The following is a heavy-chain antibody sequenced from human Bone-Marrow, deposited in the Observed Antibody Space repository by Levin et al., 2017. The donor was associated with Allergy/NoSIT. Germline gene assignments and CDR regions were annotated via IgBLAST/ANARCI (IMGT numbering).Heavy chain of an antibody. CDR2: VKSKTEGGTI. J-gene: IGHJ4*01. CDR3: TTDSLLRASAFDY. D-gene: IGHD3-16*02. CDR1: GLTFRSAW. V-gene: IGHV3-15*01. Sequence: KTGGSLRLSCVASGLTFRSAWMSWVRQAPGKGLEWVGRVKSKTEGGTIDYAAPVKGRFTISRDDSTNTVSLQMNSLKTEDTAVYYCTTDSLLRASAFDYWGQGTLVAVSS.